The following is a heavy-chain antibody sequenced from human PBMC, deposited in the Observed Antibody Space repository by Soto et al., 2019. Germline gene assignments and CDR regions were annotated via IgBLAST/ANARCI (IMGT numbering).Heavy chain of an antibody. CDR2: IYHSETT. D-gene: IGHD4-17*01. CDR1: GDSISSSYW. V-gene: IGHV4-4*02. CDR3: ARYDFGIFDY. Sequence: SDTLSLTCAVSGDSISSSYWWSWVRQPPGKGLEWIGEIYHSETTNYNPSLKSRVTLSMDKSKNQFFLMLTSVTAADTAVYFCARYDFGIFDYWGHGILVTVSS. J-gene: IGHJ4*01.